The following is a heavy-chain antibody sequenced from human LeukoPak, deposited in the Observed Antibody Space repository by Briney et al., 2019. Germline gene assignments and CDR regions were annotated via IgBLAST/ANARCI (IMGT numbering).Heavy chain of an antibody. CDR1: GFTFSDSG. D-gene: IGHD3-10*01. V-gene: IGHV3-30*18. J-gene: IGHJ4*02. CDR2: ISFDGSRR. CDR3: AKMGGSGSYYNDGFPGLGGIYYFDY. Sequence: GGSLRLSCAASGFTFSDSGMHSVRQAPGKGLEWVSIISFDGSRRFYADSARGRFTVSRDNSKNTLFLQMDSLSAHDTGVYYCAKMGGSGSYYNDGFPGLGGIYYFDYWGRGTRVSVSS.